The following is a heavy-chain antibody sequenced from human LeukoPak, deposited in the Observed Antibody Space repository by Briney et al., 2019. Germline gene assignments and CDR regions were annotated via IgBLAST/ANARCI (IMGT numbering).Heavy chain of an antibody. CDR3: ARSSADSSYTMDV. J-gene: IGHJ6*03. V-gene: IGHV4-39*01. Sequence: PSETLSLTCAVFGYSFRISFYYWGWIRQPPGKGLEWVGSIYYSGSTYYNPSLKSRVIISVDTSNNQFYLKLSSVTAADTAVYFCARSSADSSYTMDVWGTGTAVTVSS. D-gene: IGHD2-15*01. CDR2: IYYSGST. CDR1: GYSFRISFYY.